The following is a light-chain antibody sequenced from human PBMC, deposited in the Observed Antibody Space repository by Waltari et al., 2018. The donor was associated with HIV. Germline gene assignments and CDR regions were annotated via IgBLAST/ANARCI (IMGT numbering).Light chain of an antibody. CDR2: EVS. Sequence: QSALTQPASVSGSPGQSITISCTGTSSDVGSYDLVSWYQQHPGKAPKLMIYEVSKRPSGVSNRFSGSKSGHTASLTIFGLQAEDEADYYCCSYVGSSSVVFGGGTKLTVL. CDR1: SSDVGSYDL. J-gene: IGLJ2*01. CDR3: CSYVGSSSVV. V-gene: IGLV2-23*02.